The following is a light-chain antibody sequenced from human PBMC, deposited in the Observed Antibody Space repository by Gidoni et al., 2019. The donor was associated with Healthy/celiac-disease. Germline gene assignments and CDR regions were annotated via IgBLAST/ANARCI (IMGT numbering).Light chain of an antibody. Sequence: QSALTQPDSGSGSPGPAINISCTGTSSDVGGYNYVSWYQQHPGKAPQLMVYEVSNRPSVFSNRFSGSKSGNTASLTISGLQSDDAADYYCSSYTSSSTLVFGGGTKLTVL. CDR2: EVS. V-gene: IGLV2-14*01. CDR1: SSDVGGYNY. CDR3: SSYTSSSTLV. J-gene: IGLJ2*01.